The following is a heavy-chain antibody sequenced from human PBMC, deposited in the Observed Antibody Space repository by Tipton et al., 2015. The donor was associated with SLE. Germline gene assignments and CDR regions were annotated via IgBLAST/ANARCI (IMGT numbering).Heavy chain of an antibody. CDR2: INTGKGNT. D-gene: IGHD5-24*01. CDR1: GYSFTSHA. CDR3: ARSNDGSLGY. Sequence: QLVQSGAEVRKPGASVKVSCKASGYSFTSHAMHWVRQAPGQRLEWMGWINTGKGNTKYSQEFQGRVTTTRDSAASTAYMELSSLRSEDMAVYYCARSNDGSLGYWGQGTLVTVSS. J-gene: IGHJ4*02. V-gene: IGHV1-3*03.